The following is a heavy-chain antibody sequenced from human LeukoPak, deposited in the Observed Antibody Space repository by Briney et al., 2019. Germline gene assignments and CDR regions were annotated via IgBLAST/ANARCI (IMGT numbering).Heavy chain of an antibody. V-gene: IGHV4-61*01. CDR3: AREYYYDSSGSV. CDR1: GGSVSSGSYY. J-gene: IGHJ4*02. CDR2: IYYSGST. D-gene: IGHD3-22*01. Sequence: SETLSLTCAVSGGSVSSGSYYWSWIRQPPGKGLEWIGYIYYSGSTNYNPSLKSRVTISVDTSKNQFSLKLSSVTAADTAVYYCAREYYYDSSGSVWGQGTLVTVSS.